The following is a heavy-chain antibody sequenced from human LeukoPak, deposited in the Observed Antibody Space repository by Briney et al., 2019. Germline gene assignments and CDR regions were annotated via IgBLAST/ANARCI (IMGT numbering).Heavy chain of an antibody. CDR3: ARGRRHYYDSSGYYGPLVY. CDR2: INPSGGST. D-gene: IGHD3-22*01. CDR1: GYTFTSYY. J-gene: IGHJ4*02. Sequence: GASVKVSCKASGYTFTSYYMHWVRQAPGQGLEWMGIINPSGGSTSYAQKFQGRVAMTRDMSTSTVYMELSSLRSEDTAVYYCARGRRHYYDSSGYYGPLVYWGQGTLVTVSS. V-gene: IGHV1-46*01.